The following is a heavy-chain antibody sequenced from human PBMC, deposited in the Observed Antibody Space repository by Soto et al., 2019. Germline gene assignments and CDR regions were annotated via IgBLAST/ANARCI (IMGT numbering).Heavy chain of an antibody. J-gene: IGHJ6*02. CDR3: VKGNWESRYYYGMDV. V-gene: IGHV3-64D*06. CDR1: GFTFSSYA. D-gene: IGHD7-27*01. Sequence: GGSLRLSCSASGFTFSSYAMHWVRQAPGKGLEYVSAISSNGGSTYYADSVKGRFTISRDNSKNTLYPQMSSLRAEDTAVYYCVKGNWESRYYYGMDVWGQGTTVTVSS. CDR2: ISSNGGST.